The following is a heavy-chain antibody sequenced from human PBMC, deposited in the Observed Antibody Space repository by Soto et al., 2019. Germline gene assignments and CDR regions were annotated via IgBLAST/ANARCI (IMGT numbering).Heavy chain of an antibody. J-gene: IGHJ6*02. Sequence: ETLSLTCTVSGGSMSRYYWSWIRQPPGKGLEWIGYIYYSGHTNSNPSLKSRVTISVDTSKNQFSLKLSSVTAADTAVYYCARGIATTEMDVWGQGTTVTVSS. CDR2: IYYSGHT. CDR1: GGSMSRYY. D-gene: IGHD6-13*01. CDR3: ARGIATTEMDV. V-gene: IGHV4-59*01.